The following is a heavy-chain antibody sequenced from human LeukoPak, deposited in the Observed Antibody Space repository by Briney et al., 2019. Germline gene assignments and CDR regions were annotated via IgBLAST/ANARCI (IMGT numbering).Heavy chain of an antibody. Sequence: ASVKVSCKASGYTFTSYYMHWVRQAPGQGLEWMGIINPSGGSTSYAQKFQGRVAMTRDTSTSTVYMELSSLRSEDTAVYYCARSRIEYYYDSSGYYPYYHYYYMDVWGKGTTVTVSS. V-gene: IGHV1-46*03. J-gene: IGHJ6*03. CDR2: INPSGGST. D-gene: IGHD3-22*01. CDR1: GYTFTSYY. CDR3: ARSRIEYYYDSSGYYPYYHYYYMDV.